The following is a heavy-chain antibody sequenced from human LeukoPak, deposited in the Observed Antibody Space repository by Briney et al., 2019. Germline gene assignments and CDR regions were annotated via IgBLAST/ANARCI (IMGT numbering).Heavy chain of an antibody. CDR2: IIPIFGTA. Sequence: SVKVSCKASGGTFSSYAISWVRQAPGQGLEWMGGIIPIFGTANYAQKFQGRVTITADESTSTAYMQLSSLRSDDTAVYYCARDRTTNAIYYFDYWGQGTLVTVSS. CDR1: GGTFSSYA. D-gene: IGHD1-1*01. V-gene: IGHV1-69*01. CDR3: ARDRTTNAIYYFDY. J-gene: IGHJ4*02.